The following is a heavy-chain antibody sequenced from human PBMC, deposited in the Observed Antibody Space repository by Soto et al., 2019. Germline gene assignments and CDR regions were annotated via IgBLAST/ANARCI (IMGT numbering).Heavy chain of an antibody. CDR2: IYPGDSDT. Sequence: PGESLKISCKGSGYSFTSCWIGWVRQMPGKGLEWMGIIYPGDSDTRYSPSFQGQVTISADKSISTAYLQWSSLKASDTAMYYCARLGYYDSSGYYLDYWGQGTLVTVSS. V-gene: IGHV5-51*01. D-gene: IGHD3-22*01. J-gene: IGHJ4*02. CDR3: ARLGYYDSSGYYLDY. CDR1: GYSFTSCW.